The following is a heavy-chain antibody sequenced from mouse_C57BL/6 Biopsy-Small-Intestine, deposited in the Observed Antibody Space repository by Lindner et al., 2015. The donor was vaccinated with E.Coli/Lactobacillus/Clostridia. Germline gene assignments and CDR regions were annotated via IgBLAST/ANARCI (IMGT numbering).Heavy chain of an antibody. V-gene: IGHV1-81*01. D-gene: IGHD1-1*01. CDR3: ARSITTVVATFFDY. CDR2: IYPRSGNT. Sequence: VQLQESGAELARPGASVKLSCKASGYIFTSYGISWVKQRTGQGLEWIGEIYPRSGNTYYNEKFKGKATLTADKSSSTAYMELRSLTSEDSAVYFCARSITTVVATFFDYWGQGTTLTVSS. J-gene: IGHJ2*01. CDR1: GYIFTSYG.